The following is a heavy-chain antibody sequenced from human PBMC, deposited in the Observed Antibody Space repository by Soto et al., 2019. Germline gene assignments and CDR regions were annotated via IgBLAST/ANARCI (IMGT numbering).Heavy chain of an antibody. CDR1: GGTFSSYA. V-gene: IGHV1-69*13. Sequence: ASVKVSCKASGGTFSSYAISWVRQAPGQGLEWMGGIIPIFGTTNYAQKLQGRVTMTADESTSTAYMELRSLRSDDTAVYYCARDKGLGIAVAGTVDYWGQGTLVTVSS. D-gene: IGHD6-19*01. CDR2: IIPIFGTT. CDR3: ARDKGLGIAVAGTVDY. J-gene: IGHJ4*02.